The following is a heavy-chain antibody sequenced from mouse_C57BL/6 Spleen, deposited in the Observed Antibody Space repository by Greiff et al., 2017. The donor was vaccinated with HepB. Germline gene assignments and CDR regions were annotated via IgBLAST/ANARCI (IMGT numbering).Heavy chain of an antibody. J-gene: IGHJ4*01. CDR2: INPNNGGT. CDR3: ARGGGSTMVTSYAMDY. CDR1: GYTFTDYY. Sequence: VQLQQSGPELVKPGASVKISCKASGYTFTDYYMNWVKQSHGKSLEWIGDINPNNGGTSYNQKFKGKATLTVDKSSSTAYMELRSLPSEDSAVYYCARGGGSTMVTSYAMDYWGQGTSVTVSS. D-gene: IGHD2-2*01. V-gene: IGHV1-26*01.